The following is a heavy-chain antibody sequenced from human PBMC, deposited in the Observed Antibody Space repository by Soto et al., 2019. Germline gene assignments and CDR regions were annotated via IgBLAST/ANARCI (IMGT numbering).Heavy chain of an antibody. D-gene: IGHD3-10*01. CDR1: GFSLSTSGMC. J-gene: IGHJ6*02. V-gene: IGHV2-70*01. Sequence: SGPTLVNPTQTLTLTCTFSGFSLSTSGMCVSWIRQPPGKALEWLALIDWDDDKYYSTSLKTRLTISKDTSKNQVVLTMTNMDPVDTATYYCARTPESGSSPNYYYGMDVWAQGTTVTVSS. CDR2: IDWDDDK. CDR3: ARTPESGSSPNYYYGMDV.